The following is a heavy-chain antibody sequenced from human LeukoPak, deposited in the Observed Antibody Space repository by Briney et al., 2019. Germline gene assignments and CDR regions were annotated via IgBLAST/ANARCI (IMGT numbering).Heavy chain of an antibody. V-gene: IGHV1-2*02. J-gene: IGHJ1*01. Sequence: GASVRVSCKASGYTFNGYYMHWVRQAPGQGLEWMGWINPNSGGTNYAQKFQGRVTMTRDTSISTAYMELSRLRSDDTAVYYCARESIVRRWIQLFWGQGTLVTVSS. CDR2: INPNSGGT. CDR3: ARESIVRRWIQLF. CDR1: GYTFNGYY. D-gene: IGHD5-18*01.